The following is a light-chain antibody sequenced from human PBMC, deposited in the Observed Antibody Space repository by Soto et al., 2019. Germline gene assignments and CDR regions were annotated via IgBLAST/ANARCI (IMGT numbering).Light chain of an antibody. J-gene: IGKJ4*01. CDR1: QSVSSNY. V-gene: IGKV3-20*01. Sequence: EIVLTQSPGTLSLSPGERATLSCRASQSVSSNYVAWYQQKPGQTPKVLIYRASSRATVIPDRFSGSGSGTDFTLTISRLEPEDFAMYYCQQYGSSPLTFGGGTKVDIK. CDR2: RAS. CDR3: QQYGSSPLT.